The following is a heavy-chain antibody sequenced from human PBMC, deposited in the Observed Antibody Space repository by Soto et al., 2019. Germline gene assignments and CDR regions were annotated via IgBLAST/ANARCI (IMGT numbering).Heavy chain of an antibody. Sequence: ASVKVSCKASGYTFTSYGISWVRQAPGQGLEWMGWISAYNGNTNYAQKLQGRVTMTTDTPTSTAYMELRSLRSDDTAVYYCARAPRFWSGYLPFDFWGQGTQVTVSS. D-gene: IGHD3-3*01. CDR1: GYTFTSYG. V-gene: IGHV1-18*01. CDR2: ISAYNGNT. CDR3: ARAPRFWSGYLPFDF. J-gene: IGHJ4*02.